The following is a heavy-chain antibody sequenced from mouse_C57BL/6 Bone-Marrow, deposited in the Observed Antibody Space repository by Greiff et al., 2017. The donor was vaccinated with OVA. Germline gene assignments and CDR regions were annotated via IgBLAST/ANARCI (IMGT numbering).Heavy chain of an antibody. Sequence: EVNVVESGGGLVQPGGSLKLSCAASGFTFSDYYMYWVRQTPEKRLEWVAYISNGGGSTYYPDTVKGRFTISRDNAKNTLYLQMSRLKSEDTAMYYCASHGGDYWGQGTLVTVSA. V-gene: IGHV5-12*01. J-gene: IGHJ3*01. CDR2: ISNGGGST. CDR3: ASHGGDY. CDR1: GFTFSDYY.